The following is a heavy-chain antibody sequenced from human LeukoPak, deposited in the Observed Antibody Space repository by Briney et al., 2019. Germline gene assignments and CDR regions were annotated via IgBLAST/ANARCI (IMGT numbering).Heavy chain of an antibody. CDR1: GGSISSYY. CDR3: ARDLRAGVVNDYYYYYMDV. V-gene: IGHV4-4*07. CDR2: IYTSGST. D-gene: IGHD3-3*01. J-gene: IGHJ6*03. Sequence: SETLSLTCTVAGGSISSYYWSWIRQPAGKGLEWIGRIYTSGSTNYNPSLKSRVTMSVDTSKNQFSLKLSSVTAADTAVYYCARDLRAGVVNDYYYYYMDVWGKGTTVTASS.